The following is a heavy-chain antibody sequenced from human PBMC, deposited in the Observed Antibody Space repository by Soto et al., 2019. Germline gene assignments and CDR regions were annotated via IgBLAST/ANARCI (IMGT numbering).Heavy chain of an antibody. D-gene: IGHD6-6*01. CDR1: GGTFSSYA. J-gene: IGHJ6*02. V-gene: IGHV1-69*06. CDR3: ARFEEQLGGDYYYGMDV. CDR2: IIPIFGTA. Sequence: QVQLVQSGAEVKKPGSSVKVSCKASGGTFSSYAISWVRQAPGQGLEWMGGIIPIFGTANYAQKFQGRVTITADKSTSTAYMELSSLRSEATAVYYCARFEEQLGGDYYYGMDVWGQGTTVTVSS.